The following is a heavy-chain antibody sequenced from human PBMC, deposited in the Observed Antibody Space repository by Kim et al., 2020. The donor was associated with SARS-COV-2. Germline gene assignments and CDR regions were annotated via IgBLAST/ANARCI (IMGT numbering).Heavy chain of an antibody. CDR3: AKDMHGLYYYYGMHV. V-gene: IGHV3-9*01. J-gene: IGHJ6*02. CDR1: GFTFDDYA. CDR2: ISWNSGTI. D-gene: IGHD4-17*01. Sequence: GGSLRLSCAASGFTFDDYAMHWVRQAPGKGLEWVSGISWNSGTIGYADSVKGRFTISRDNAKNSLYLQMNSLRAEDTALYYCAKDMHGLYYYYGMHVWG.